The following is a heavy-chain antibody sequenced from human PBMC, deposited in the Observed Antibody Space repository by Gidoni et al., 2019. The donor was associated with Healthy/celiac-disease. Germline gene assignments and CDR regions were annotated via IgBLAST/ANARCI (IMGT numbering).Heavy chain of an antibody. CDR3: ATGYLLQLVRTSYYYGMDV. CDR1: AYTLTELS. V-gene: IGHV1-24*01. J-gene: IGHJ6*02. D-gene: IGHD6-6*01. CDR2: FDPEDGET. Sequence: QVQLVQSGAEVKKPGASVKVSCKVSAYTLTELSMHWVRQAPGNGLEWMGGFDPEDGETIYAQKFQGRVTMTEDTSTDADYMELSSLRSEDTAVYYCATGYLLQLVRTSYYYGMDVWGQGTTVTVSS.